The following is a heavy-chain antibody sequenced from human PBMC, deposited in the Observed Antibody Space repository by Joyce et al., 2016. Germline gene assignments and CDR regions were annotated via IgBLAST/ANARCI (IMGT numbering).Heavy chain of an antibody. CDR1: GYSFTSYW. CDR2: IDPLDSDT. Sequence: EVQLVQSGAEVKKPGESLRISCKGSGYSFTSYWINWGRQMPGKGLEWMGRIDPLDSDTNYSPSFQDHVTISADKSISTAYLQWGSLKASDTGIYYCVRHAEYWGQGTLVTVSS. V-gene: IGHV5-10-1*03. CDR3: VRHAEY. J-gene: IGHJ4*02.